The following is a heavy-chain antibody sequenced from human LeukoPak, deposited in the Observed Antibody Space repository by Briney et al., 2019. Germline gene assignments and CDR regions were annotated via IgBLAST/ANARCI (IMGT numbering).Heavy chain of an antibody. CDR1: GFTFSSYG. V-gene: IGHV3-30*18. CDR2: ISSDASTK. CDR3: AKPTKKSPTYYLDS. J-gene: IGHJ4*02. Sequence: GGSLRLSCAASGFTFSSYGMHWVRQAPGKGLEWVTVISSDASTKHYADSVKGRFTISRDNSKNTLCLQMDTLRPEDTAVYYCAKPTKKSPTYYLDSWGEGTRVTVSS.